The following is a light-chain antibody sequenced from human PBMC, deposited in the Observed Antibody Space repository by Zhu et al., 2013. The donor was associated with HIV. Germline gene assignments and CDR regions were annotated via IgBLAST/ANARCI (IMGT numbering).Light chain of an antibody. CDR1: QSINKW. V-gene: IGKV1-5*01. J-gene: IGKJ4*01. Sequence: DIQMTQSPSTLSASVGDRVTLTCRASQSINKWLAWYQQKPGKAPNLLVYAASTTQSGVPGRFGGRGSGTEFTLTIGTLQSDDFATYFCQQYKTYPITFGGGTKVEIK. CDR2: AAS. CDR3: QQYKTYPIT.